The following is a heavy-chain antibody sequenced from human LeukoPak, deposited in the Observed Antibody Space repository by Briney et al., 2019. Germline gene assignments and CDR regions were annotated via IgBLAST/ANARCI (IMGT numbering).Heavy chain of an antibody. CDR1: GFIVSDNY. J-gene: IGHJ3*02. D-gene: IGHD3-10*01. Sequence: GGSLRLSCAASGFIVSDNYMSWVRQAPGKGLEWVSVIYSGGNTYYADSVKGRFTISRDNSKNTLYLQMNSLRSEDTAVYYCAITRDYGSGSYYTPANAFDIWGQGTMVTVSS. V-gene: IGHV3-53*05. CDR3: AITRDYGSGSYYTPANAFDI. CDR2: IYSGGNT.